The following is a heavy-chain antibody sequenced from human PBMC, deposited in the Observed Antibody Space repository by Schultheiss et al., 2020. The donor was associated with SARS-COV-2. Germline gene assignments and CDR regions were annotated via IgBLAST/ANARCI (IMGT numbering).Heavy chain of an antibody. V-gene: IGHV3-48*03. Sequence: GESLKISCAASGFTFSIYVMHWVRQAPGKGLERVSVVSGSGGGTFYADSVKGRFTISRDNAKNSVYLQMTSLRAEDTAVYYCASCGASCHYYGMDVWGQGTTVTVAS. CDR2: VSGSGGGT. D-gene: IGHD2-2*01. CDR3: ASCGASCHYYGMDV. CDR1: GFTFSIYV. J-gene: IGHJ6*02.